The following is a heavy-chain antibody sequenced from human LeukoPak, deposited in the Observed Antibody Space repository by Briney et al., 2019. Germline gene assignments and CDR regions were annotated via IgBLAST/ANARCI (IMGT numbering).Heavy chain of an antibody. CDR3: ARDIKANTMIVVVIRGKQTTYFDY. V-gene: IGHV1-18*01. CDR1: GYTFTSYG. Sequence: AASVEVSCKASGYTFTSYGISWVRQAPGQGLEWMGWISAYNGNTNYAQKLQGRVTMTTDTSTSTAYMELRSLRSDDTAVYYCARDIKANTMIVVVIRGKQTTYFDYWGQGTLVTVSS. CDR2: ISAYNGNT. D-gene: IGHD3-22*01. J-gene: IGHJ4*02.